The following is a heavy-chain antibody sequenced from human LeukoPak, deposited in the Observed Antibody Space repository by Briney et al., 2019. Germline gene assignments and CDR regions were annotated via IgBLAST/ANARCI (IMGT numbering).Heavy chain of an antibody. Sequence: SETLSLTCAVYGGSFSGYYWSWIRQPPGKGLEWIGEINHSGSTNYNPSLKSRVTISVDTSKNQFSLKLSSVTAADTAVYYCASRYCSSTSCHPAWFDPWGQGTLVTVSS. D-gene: IGHD2-2*01. V-gene: IGHV4-34*01. J-gene: IGHJ5*02. CDR1: GGSFSGYY. CDR3: ASRYCSSTSCHPAWFDP. CDR2: INHSGST.